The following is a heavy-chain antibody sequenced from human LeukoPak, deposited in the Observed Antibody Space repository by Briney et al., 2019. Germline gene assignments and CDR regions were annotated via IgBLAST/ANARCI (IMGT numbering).Heavy chain of an antibody. CDR2: IYYSGST. D-gene: IGHD5-18*01. CDR3: AVDTAMVEDYYYYGMDV. J-gene: IGHJ6*02. Sequence: SETLSLTCTVSGGSVSSSRYYWGWIRQPPGKGLEWIGHIYYSGSTDYNPSLKSRVTISLDTSNNQFSLKLSSVTATDTAVYYCAVDTAMVEDYYYYGMDVWGQGTTVTVSS. CDR1: GGSVSSSRYY. V-gene: IGHV4-39*01.